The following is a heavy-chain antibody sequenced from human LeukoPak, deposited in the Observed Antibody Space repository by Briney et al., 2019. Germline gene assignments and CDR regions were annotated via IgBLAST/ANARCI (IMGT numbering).Heavy chain of an antibody. CDR2: ISPTGSTT. V-gene: IGHV3-74*01. J-gene: IGHJ4*02. CDR1: GFSFSGHW. D-gene: IGHD6-19*01. CDR3: AKDINPGREDEQWLVRGIDY. Sequence: PGGSLRLSCTASGFSFSGHWMHWARQLPGRGLVWVSRISPTGSTTSYADSVKGRFTISRDNAKNSLYLQMNSLRAEDTALYYCAKDINPGREDEQWLVRGIDYWGQGTLVTVSS.